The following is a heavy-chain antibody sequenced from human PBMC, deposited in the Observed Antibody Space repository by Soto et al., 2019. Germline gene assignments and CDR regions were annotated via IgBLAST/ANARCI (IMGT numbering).Heavy chain of an antibody. CDR1: GFSLSTSGVG. CDR2: ISWDDAK. Sequence: QITLKESGPTLVKPTQTLTLTCTFSGFSLSTSGVGVGWIRQPPGKALEWLAVISWDDAKQYSPSQTNRLTTTKHTAKNQVVLTMSNMYPMDTGTHYCARKGPEDWPLDYWGQGTLVTVSS. J-gene: IGHJ4*02. CDR3: ARKGPEDWPLDY. V-gene: IGHV2-5*02. D-gene: IGHD3-9*01.